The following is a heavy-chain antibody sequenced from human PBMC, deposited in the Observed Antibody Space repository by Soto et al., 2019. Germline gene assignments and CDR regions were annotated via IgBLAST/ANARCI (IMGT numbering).Heavy chain of an antibody. V-gene: IGHV4-4*07. J-gene: IGHJ6*03. Sequence: QVQLQESGPRLVKPSETLSLTCTVSDDFISSYYWNWIRQPAGKGLEWIGRVSTSGATNYNPSLERRATMSWDRPKKQSSRKPTSVPAADTALFFCATPASEILTGSTALAFWEKGTTFTFA. CDR1: DDFISSYY. D-gene: IGHD3-9*01. CDR3: ATPASEILTGSTALAF. CDR2: VSTSGAT.